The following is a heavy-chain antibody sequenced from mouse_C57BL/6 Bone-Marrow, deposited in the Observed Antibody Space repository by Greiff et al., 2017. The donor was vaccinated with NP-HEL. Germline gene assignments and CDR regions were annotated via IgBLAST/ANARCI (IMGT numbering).Heavy chain of an antibody. Sequence: VQLQESGPGLVQPSQSLSITCTVSGFSLTSYGVHWVRQSPGKGLEWLGVICRGGSTDYNAAFMSRLSITKDNSKSQVFFKMNSLQADDTAIYYWAKTKGRAYYAMDYWGQGTSVTVSS. CDR2: ICRGGST. CDR3: AKTKGRAYYAMDY. J-gene: IGHJ4*01. V-gene: IGHV2-5*01. CDR1: GFSLTSYG. D-gene: IGHD1-3*01.